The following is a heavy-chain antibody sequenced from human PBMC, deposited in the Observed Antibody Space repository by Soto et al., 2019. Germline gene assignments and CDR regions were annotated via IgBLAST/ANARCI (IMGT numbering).Heavy chain of an antibody. D-gene: IGHD2-21*02. V-gene: IGHV1-69*13. CDR1: GGTSSSYA. J-gene: IGHJ6*02. CDR2: IIPIFGTA. CDR3: ARDHIVVVTAIRSYYYYGMDV. Sequence: ASVKVSCKASGGTSSSYAISWVRQAPGQGLEWMGGIIPIFGTANYAQKFQGRVTITADESTSTAYMELSSLRSEDTAVYYFARDHIVVVTAIRSYYYYGMDVWGQGTTVTVSS.